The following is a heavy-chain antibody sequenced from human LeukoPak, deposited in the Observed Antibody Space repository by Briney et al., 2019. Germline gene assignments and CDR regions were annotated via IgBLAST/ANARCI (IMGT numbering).Heavy chain of an antibody. J-gene: IGHJ6*02. CDR3: TASARPKTYYYYGMDV. V-gene: IGHV3-49*04. CDR1: GFTFGDYA. CDR2: IRSKAYGGTT. D-gene: IGHD6-6*01. Sequence: GGSLRLSCTASGFTFGDYAMSWVRQAPGKGLEWVGFIRSKAYGGTTEYAASVKGRFTISRDDSKSIAYLQMNSLKTEDTAVYYCTASARPKTYYYYGMDVWGQGTTVTVPS.